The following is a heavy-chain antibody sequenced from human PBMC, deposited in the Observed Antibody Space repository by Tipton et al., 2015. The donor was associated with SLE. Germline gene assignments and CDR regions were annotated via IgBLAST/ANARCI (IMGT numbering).Heavy chain of an antibody. CDR2: INPGGGST. CDR1: GYTFTAYY. J-gene: IGHJ4*02. V-gene: IGHV1-46*01. Sequence: QLVQSGAEVKKPGASVKGSCKASGYTFTAYYMHWVRQAPGQGLEWMGIINPGGGSTNYAQKFQGRVTMAMDTSTTTVYMELNSLRSDDTAVYYCAREAPNTCYFDSWGQGTLVTVSS. CDR3: AREAPNTCYFDS. D-gene: IGHD2-8*01.